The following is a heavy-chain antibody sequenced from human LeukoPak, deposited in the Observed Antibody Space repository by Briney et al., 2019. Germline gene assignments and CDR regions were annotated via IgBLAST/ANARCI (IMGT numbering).Heavy chain of an antibody. CDR2: ITSSSSYI. CDR3: AREMLAAVAAQS. CDR1: GFTVSSNY. J-gene: IGHJ5*02. V-gene: IGHV3-21*01. Sequence: GGSLRLSCAASGFTVSSNYMSWVRQAPGKGLEWVSPITSSSSYIYYADSVKGRFTISRDNAKNSLYLQMNSLRAEDTAVYYCAREMLAAVAAQSWGQGTLVTVSS. D-gene: IGHD6-19*01.